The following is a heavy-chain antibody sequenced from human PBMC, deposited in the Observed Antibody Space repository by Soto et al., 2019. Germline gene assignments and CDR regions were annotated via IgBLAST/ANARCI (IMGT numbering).Heavy chain of an antibody. Sequence: EVEVLESGGGLVQPGGSLRLSCAASGFTFRNYAMTWVLQAPVQGLEYVSSITSRGDHTCYADSVKGRFTISRDNSKNALDLQMNSLSVEDTAIYYCARAVVDRGVHCWGQGTLVTVSS. CDR3: ARAVVDRGVHC. V-gene: IGHV3-23*01. CDR1: GFTFRNYA. D-gene: IGHD2-15*01. CDR2: ITSRGDHT. J-gene: IGHJ4*02.